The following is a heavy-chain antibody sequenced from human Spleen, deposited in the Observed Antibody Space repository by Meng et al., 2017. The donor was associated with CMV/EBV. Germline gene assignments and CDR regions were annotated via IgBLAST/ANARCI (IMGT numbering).Heavy chain of an antibody. D-gene: IGHD2-2*01. CDR1: GFTFDDYT. CDR3: AKDSCSSTSCYYYYYYGMDV. J-gene: IGHJ6*02. Sequence: GGSLKISCAASGFTFDDYTMHWVRQAPGKGLEWVSLISWDGGSTYYADSVKGRFTISRDNSKNSLYLQMNSLRTEDTALYYCAKDSCSSTSCYYYYYYGMDVWGQGTTVTVSS. V-gene: IGHV3-43*01. CDR2: ISWDGGST.